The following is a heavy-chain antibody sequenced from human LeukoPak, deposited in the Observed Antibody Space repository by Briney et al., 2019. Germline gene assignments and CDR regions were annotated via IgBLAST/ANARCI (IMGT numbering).Heavy chain of an antibody. CDR3: ARDRHGYDFYNYYYMDV. D-gene: IGHD5-12*01. V-gene: IGHV3-7*01. CDR2: IKPHGSEK. J-gene: IGHJ6*03. Sequence: GGTLRLSCAASGFSFSTYWMSWVCQAPWRGLEWVANIKPHGSEKYYVDSAKGRLTISRDNGKNTLYLQKNTLRTEDTAVYYCARDRHGYDFYNYYYMDVWGKGTGVTIS. CDR1: GFSFSTYW.